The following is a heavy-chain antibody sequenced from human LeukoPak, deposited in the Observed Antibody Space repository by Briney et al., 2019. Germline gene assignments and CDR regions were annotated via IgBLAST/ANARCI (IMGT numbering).Heavy chain of an antibody. CDR3: ARGHSEVDV. CDR2: IKQDGSEK. J-gene: IGHJ6*04. Sequence: GGSLRLSCAASGFTFSSYEMNWVRQAPGKGLEWVANIKQDGSEKYYVDSVKGRFTISRDNAKNSLYLQMNSLRAEDTAVYYCARGHSEVDVWGKGTTVTVSS. V-gene: IGHV3-7*01. CDR1: GFTFSSYE.